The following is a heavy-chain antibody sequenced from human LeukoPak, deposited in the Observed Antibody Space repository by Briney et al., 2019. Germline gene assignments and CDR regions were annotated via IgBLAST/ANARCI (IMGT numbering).Heavy chain of an antibody. Sequence: SETLSLTCTVSAGSISSSSHHWGWIRQSPGKGLEWIGIIYYGRTTYYNPSLNSRVTISVVTSKNQFSLQLNSVTAADTAVYYCVRHDGRGGATMGALDSWGQGSLVTVSS. CDR1: AGSISSSSHH. CDR2: IYYGRTT. V-gene: IGHV4-39*01. CDR3: VRHDGRGGATMGALDS. J-gene: IGHJ4*02. D-gene: IGHD5-12*01.